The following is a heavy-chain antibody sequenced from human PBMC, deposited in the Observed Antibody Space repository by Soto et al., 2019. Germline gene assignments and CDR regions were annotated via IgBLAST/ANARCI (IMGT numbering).Heavy chain of an antibody. V-gene: IGHV3-33*01. D-gene: IGHD6-6*01. Sequence: PGGSVRLSCTASGFTFSSYGMHWVRQAPGKGLEWVAVIWYDGSNKYYADSVKGRFTISRDNSKNTLYLQLNSLRAEDTAIYYCARARRSSEGFNWLDPWGQGTLVTVSS. CDR3: ARARRSSEGFNWLDP. CDR2: IWYDGSNK. CDR1: GFTFSSYG. J-gene: IGHJ5*02.